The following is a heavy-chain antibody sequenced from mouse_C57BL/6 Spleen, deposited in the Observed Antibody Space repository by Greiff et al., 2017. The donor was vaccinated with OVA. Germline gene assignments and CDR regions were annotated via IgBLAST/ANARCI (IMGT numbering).Heavy chain of an antibody. V-gene: IGHV1-61*01. D-gene: IGHD2-1*01. J-gene: IGHJ4*01. Sequence: QVQLQQPGAELVRPGSSVKLSCKASGYTFTSYWMDWVKQRPGQGLEWIGNIYPSDSETHYNQKFKGKATLTVDTSSSTAYMQLSSLTSEDSAVYYCARRYYGNYDAMDYWGQGTSVTVSS. CDR1: GYTFTSYW. CDR3: ARRYYGNYDAMDY. CDR2: IYPSDSET.